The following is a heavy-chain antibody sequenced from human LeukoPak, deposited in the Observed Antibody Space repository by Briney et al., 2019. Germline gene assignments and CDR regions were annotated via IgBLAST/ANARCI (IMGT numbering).Heavy chain of an antibody. D-gene: IGHD3-22*01. CDR3: ARAKYYYDSSGYYSYYFDY. Sequence: SETLSLTCAGYGGSFSGYYWSWIRQPPGKELEWIGEINHSGSTNYNPSLKSRVTISVDTSKNQFSLKLSSVTAADTAVYYCARAKYYYDSSGYYSYYFDYWGQGTLVTVSS. CDR1: GGSFSGYY. CDR2: INHSGST. J-gene: IGHJ4*02. V-gene: IGHV4-34*01.